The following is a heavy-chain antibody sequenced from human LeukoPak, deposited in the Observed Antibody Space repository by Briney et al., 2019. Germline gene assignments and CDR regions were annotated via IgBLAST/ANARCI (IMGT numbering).Heavy chain of an antibody. CDR3: ARKAYGMGV. V-gene: IGHV3-7*03. CDR1: GFTFSNYW. Sequence: PGGSLRLSCAASGFTFSNYWMSWVRQAPGKGLEWVANIKQDGSEKYYVDSVKGRFTISRDDAKNSLYLQMNSLRVEDTAFYCCARKAYGMGVWGKGTTVTVSS. J-gene: IGHJ6*04. CDR2: IKQDGSEK.